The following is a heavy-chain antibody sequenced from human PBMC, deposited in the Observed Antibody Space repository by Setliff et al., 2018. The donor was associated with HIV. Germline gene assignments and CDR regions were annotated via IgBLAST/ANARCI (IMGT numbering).Heavy chain of an antibody. D-gene: IGHD1-26*01. J-gene: IGHJ6*02. Sequence: SLRLSCSPSGFTFDDYGMHWIRQAPGRGLEWVAGINWAGADIDYADSVKGRFIISRDNAKNTLYLQMSSLRAEDTAVYYCAEGGEGATLTWYYYYIMDVWGQGTTVTVSS. CDR2: INWAGADI. CDR3: AEGGEGATLTWYYYYIMDV. V-gene: IGHV3-9*01. CDR1: GFTFDDYG.